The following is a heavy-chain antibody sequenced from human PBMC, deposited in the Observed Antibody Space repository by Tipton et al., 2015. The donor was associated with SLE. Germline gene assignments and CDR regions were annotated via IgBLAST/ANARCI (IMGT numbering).Heavy chain of an antibody. V-gene: IGHV4-34*01. J-gene: IGHJ3*02. CDR1: GGSFSGYY. CDR2: INHSGST. Sequence: TLSLTCAVYGGSFSGYYWSWIRQPPGKGLEWIGEINHSGSTNYNPSLKSRVTISVDTSKNQFSLKLSSVTAADTAVYYCAREDPGSAFDIWGQGTMVTVSS. CDR3: AREDPGSAFDI. D-gene: IGHD3-10*01.